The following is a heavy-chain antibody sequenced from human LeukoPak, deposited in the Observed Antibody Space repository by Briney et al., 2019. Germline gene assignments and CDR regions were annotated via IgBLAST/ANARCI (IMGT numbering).Heavy chain of an antibody. J-gene: IGHJ4*02. V-gene: IGHV3-53*01. CDR2: IYSGGST. Sequence: GGSLRLSCAASGFTVSSNYMSWVRQAPGKGLEWVSVIYSGGSTYYADSVKGRFTISRDNSKNTLYLQMNSLRAEDTAVYYYARVGVAIDHFDYWGQGTLVTVSS. D-gene: IGHD5-12*01. CDR1: GFTVSSNY. CDR3: ARVGVAIDHFDY.